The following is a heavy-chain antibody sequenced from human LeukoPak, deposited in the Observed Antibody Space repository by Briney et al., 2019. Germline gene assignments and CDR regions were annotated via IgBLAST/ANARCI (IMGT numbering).Heavy chain of an antibody. CDR3: AKGSYDFWSGYPIDY. D-gene: IGHD3-3*01. J-gene: IGHJ4*02. V-gene: IGHV3-23*01. Sequence: GGSLRLSCAASGFTFSSYAMSWVRQAPGKGLEWVSAISGSGGSTYYADSVKGRFTISRDNSKNTLYLQMNSLRAEDTAVYYCAKGSYDFWSGYPIDYWGQGTLVTVSS. CDR1: GFTFSSYA. CDR2: ISGSGGST.